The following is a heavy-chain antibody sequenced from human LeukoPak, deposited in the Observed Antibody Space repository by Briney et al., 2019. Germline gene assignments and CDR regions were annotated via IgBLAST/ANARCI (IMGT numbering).Heavy chain of an antibody. J-gene: IGHJ4*02. V-gene: IGHV3-23*01. CDR3: ARTPLVRYFDS. CDR1: GFTFSSYA. D-gene: IGHD2-2*01. CDR2: VCGSAGTT. Sequence: PGGSLRLSCAASGFTFSSYAMSWVRQARGKGLEWVSAVCGSAGTTYYADSVKGRFTISRDNSKNTLYLQMNSLRAEDTALYYCARTPLVRYFDSWGQGTLVTVSS.